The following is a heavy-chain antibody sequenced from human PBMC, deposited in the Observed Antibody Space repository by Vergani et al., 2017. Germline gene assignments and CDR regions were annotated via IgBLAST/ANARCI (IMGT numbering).Heavy chain of an antibody. CDR1: GGSISSYY. CDR3: ARLSIIEHYFDY. Sequence: QVQLQESGPGLVKPSETLSLTCTVSGGSISSYYWSWIRQPPGKGLEWIGYIYYSGSTNYNPSLKSRVTISVDTSKNEFSLKLSSVTAADTAVYYCARLSIIEHYFDYWGQGTLVTVSS. V-gene: IGHV4-59*08. D-gene: IGHD5/OR15-5a*01. J-gene: IGHJ4*02. CDR2: IYYSGST.